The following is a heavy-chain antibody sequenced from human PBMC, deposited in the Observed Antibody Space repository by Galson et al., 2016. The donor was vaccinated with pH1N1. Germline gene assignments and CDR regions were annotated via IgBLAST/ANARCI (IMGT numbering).Heavy chain of an antibody. V-gene: IGHV4-4*07. D-gene: IGHD2-2*01. Sequence: ETLSLTCTVSGGSINTYYWSWIRQPAGKGLEWIGRIYASGSTNYNPSLKSRVTISVDTSKNQFSLNLSSVTAADTVVYYCARGSHIVLVPAAIEDFYYFGLDVWGQGALVTVSS. J-gene: IGHJ6*02. CDR2: IYASGST. CDR3: ARGSHIVLVPAAIEDFYYFGLDV. CDR1: GGSINTYY.